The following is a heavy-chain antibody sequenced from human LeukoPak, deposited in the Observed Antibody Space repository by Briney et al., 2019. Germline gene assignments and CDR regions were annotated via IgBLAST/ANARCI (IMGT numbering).Heavy chain of an antibody. D-gene: IGHD2-15*01. CDR3: ARDPRWELLKGGAFDI. Sequence: SQTLSLTCTVSGGSISSGSYYWSWIRQPAGTGLEWIGRIHTSGSTNYNPSLKSRVTISVDTSKNQFSLKLSSVTAADTAVYYCARDPRWELLKGGAFDIWGQGTMVTVSS. V-gene: IGHV4-61*02. CDR1: GGSISSGSYY. J-gene: IGHJ3*02. CDR2: IHTSGST.